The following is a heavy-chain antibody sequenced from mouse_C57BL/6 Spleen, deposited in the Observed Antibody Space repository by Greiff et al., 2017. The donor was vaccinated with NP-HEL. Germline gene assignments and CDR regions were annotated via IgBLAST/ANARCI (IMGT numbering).Heavy chain of an antibody. D-gene: IGHD2-2*01. J-gene: IGHJ2*01. CDR1: GYTFTSYW. CDR2: IHPNSGST. CDR3: ARAGGNDVPYFDY. Sequence: VQLQQPGAELVKPGASVKLSCKASGYTFTSYWMHWVKQRPGQGLEWIGMIHPNSGSTNYNEKFKSKATLTVDKSSSTAYMQLSSLTSEDSAVYCCARAGGNDVPYFDYWGHCATLTVSS. V-gene: IGHV1-64*01.